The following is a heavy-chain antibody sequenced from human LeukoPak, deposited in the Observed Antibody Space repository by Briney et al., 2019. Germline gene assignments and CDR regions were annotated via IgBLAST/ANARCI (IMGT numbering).Heavy chain of an antibody. J-gene: IGHJ6*03. Sequence: GGSLRLSCAASGFTFSSYEMNWVRQAPGKGLEWVSYISSSGSTIYYADSVKGRFTISRDNAKNSLYLQMNSLRAEDTAVYYCARDNPGSSSWYVGYYYMDVWGKGTTVTVSS. D-gene: IGHD6-13*01. CDR3: ARDNPGSSSWYVGYYYMDV. CDR2: ISSSGSTI. CDR1: GFTFSSYE. V-gene: IGHV3-48*03.